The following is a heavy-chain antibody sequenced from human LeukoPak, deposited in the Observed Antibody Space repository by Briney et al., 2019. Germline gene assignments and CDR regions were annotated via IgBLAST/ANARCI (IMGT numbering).Heavy chain of an antibody. V-gene: IGHV3-48*02. CDR1: GFTFSSYS. J-gene: IGHJ4*02. D-gene: IGHD2-2*01. Sequence: GGSPRLSRAASGFTFSSYSMNWVRQAPGKGLEWVSYISSSSSTIYYADSVKGRFTISRDNAKNLLYLQMNSLRDEDTAVYYCARDQSTSLDYWGQGTLVTVSS. CDR3: ARDQSTSLDY. CDR2: ISSSSSTI.